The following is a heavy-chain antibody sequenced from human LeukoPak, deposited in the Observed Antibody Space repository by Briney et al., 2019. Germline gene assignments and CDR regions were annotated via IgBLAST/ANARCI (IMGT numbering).Heavy chain of an antibody. CDR2: ISAHDGHT. D-gene: IGHD6-13*01. J-gene: IGHJ4*02. CDR1: DYTFTNYG. Sequence: GASVKVSCKASDYTFTNYGNTWVRQAPGQGLEWMGWISAHDGHTICAQDLQGRVTMTTDTSTTTAYMELRRLKSDDTAVYYCARAPRGMTMGPGDYWGKGALVIVSS. V-gene: IGHV1-18*01. CDR3: ARAPRGMTMGPGDY.